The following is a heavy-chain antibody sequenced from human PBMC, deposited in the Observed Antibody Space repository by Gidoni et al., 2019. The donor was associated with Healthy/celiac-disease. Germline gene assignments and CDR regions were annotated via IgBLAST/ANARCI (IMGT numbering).Heavy chain of an antibody. CDR3: ARGGYSYGFSY. J-gene: IGHJ4*02. Sequence: GKGLEWVAVIWYDGSNKYYADSVKGRFTISRDNSKNTLYLQMNSLRAEDTAVYYCARGGYSYGFSYWGQGTLVTVSS. V-gene: IGHV3-33*01. D-gene: IGHD5-18*01. CDR2: IWYDGSNK.